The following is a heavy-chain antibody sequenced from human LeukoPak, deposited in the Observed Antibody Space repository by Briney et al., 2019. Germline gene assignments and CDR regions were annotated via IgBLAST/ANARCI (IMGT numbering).Heavy chain of an antibody. Sequence: ASVKVSCKASGYTFTSHYIHWARQAPGQGLEWVGVINPSGGGTSYAHKLQGRVTVSRDTSTSTVHMELSSLTSDDTAVYYCARDLAVAGNWFDPWGQGTLVTVSS. CDR2: INPSGGGT. J-gene: IGHJ5*02. CDR3: ARDLAVAGNWFDP. CDR1: GYTFTSHY. D-gene: IGHD6-19*01. V-gene: IGHV1-46*01.